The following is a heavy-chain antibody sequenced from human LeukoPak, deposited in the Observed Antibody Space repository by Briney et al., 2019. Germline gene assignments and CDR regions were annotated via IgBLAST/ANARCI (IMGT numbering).Heavy chain of an antibody. CDR1: GYTFTSYD. V-gene: IGHV1-8*01. D-gene: IGHD3-22*01. CDR2: MNPNSGNT. Sequence: ASVKVSCKAPGYTFTSYDINWVRQATGQGLEWMGWMNPNSGNTGYAQKFQGRVTMTRNTSISTAYMELSSLRSEDTAVYYCALLYYYDSSGYYYGGWFDPWGQGTLVTISS. CDR3: ALLYYYDSSGYYYGGWFDP. J-gene: IGHJ5*02.